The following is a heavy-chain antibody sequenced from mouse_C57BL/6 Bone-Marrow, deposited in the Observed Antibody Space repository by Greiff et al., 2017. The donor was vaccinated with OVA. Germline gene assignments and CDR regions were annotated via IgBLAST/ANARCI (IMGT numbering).Heavy chain of an antibody. CDR2: IRLKSDNYAT. V-gene: IGHV6-3*01. D-gene: IGHD5-1*01. Sequence: EVKLVESGGGLVQPGGSMKLSCVASGFTFSNYWMNWVRQSPEKGLEWVAQIRLKSDNYATHYAESVKGRFTISRDDSKSSVYLQMNNLRAEDTGIYYCTVPFIYLRGYWGQGTTLTVSS. J-gene: IGHJ2*01. CDR3: TVPFIYLRGY. CDR1: GFTFSNYW.